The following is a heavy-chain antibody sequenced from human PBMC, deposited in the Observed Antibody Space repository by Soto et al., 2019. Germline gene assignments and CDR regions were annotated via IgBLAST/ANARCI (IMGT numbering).Heavy chain of an antibody. CDR2: TYYRSKWYN. Sequence: SQTLSLTCAISGDSVSSNSAAWNWIRQSPSRGLEWLGRTYYRSKWYNDYAVSVKSRITINPDTSKNQFSLKLSSVTAADTAVYYCASGQSDYGDYDDYWGQGTLVTVSS. J-gene: IGHJ4*02. D-gene: IGHD4-17*01. CDR1: GDSVSSNSAA. V-gene: IGHV6-1*01. CDR3: ASGQSDYGDYDDY.